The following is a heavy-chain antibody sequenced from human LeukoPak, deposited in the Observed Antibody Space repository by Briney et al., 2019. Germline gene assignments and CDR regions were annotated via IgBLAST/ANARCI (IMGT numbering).Heavy chain of an antibody. D-gene: IGHD2-8*02. CDR1: GYTFTDYY. V-gene: IGHV1-2*02. Sequence: ASVKVSCKASGYTFTDYYIHWVRQAPGQGLEWMSWINPNSGDKRSAQKFQGRLSMTSDTSMSTAYIELSSLRSDDTAIYYCAREFCTGGGKCSKTCDYWGQGTLVTFSS. CDR3: AREFCTGGGKCSKTCDY. CDR2: INPNSGDK. J-gene: IGHJ4*02.